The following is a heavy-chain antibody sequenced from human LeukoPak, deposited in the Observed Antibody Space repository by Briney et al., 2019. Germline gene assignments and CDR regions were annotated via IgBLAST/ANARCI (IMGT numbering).Heavy chain of an antibody. Sequence: NRGESLKISCKGSGYSFTSYWIGWVRQMPGKGLEWMGIIYPGDSDTRYSPSFQGQVTISADKSISTAYLQWSSLKASDTAMYYCAIGSGSYYIYFQHWGQGTLVTVSS. V-gene: IGHV5-51*01. D-gene: IGHD3-10*01. CDR1: GYSFTSYW. CDR2: IYPGDSDT. J-gene: IGHJ1*01. CDR3: AIGSGSYYIYFQH.